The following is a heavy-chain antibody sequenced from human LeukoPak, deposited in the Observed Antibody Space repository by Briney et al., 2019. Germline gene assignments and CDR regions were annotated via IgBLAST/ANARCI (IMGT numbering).Heavy chain of an antibody. V-gene: IGHV4-61*02. J-gene: IGHJ4*02. Sequence: SQTLSLTCTVSGGSISSGSYYWSWIRQPAGKGLEWIGRIYTSGSTNYNPSLKSRVTISVDTSKNQFSLKLSSVTAADTAVYYCAREGRIVVVPAAMGYWGQGTLVTVSS. CDR1: GGSISSGSYY. CDR3: AREGRIVVVPAAMGY. CDR2: IYTSGST. D-gene: IGHD2-2*01.